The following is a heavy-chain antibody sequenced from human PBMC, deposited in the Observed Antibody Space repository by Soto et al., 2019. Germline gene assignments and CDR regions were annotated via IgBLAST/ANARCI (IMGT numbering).Heavy chain of an antibody. J-gene: IGHJ5*02. Sequence: PGGSPRLSCAASGFTFSDHYMDWVRQAPGKGLEWVGRTRNKPNSYTTEYAASVRGRFTISSDDSKNSLYLQMNSLKTEDTAVYYCAMEGSGPGWTWGQGTLVTVSS. CDR1: GFTFSDHY. CDR2: TRNKPNSYTT. CDR3: AMEGSGPGWT. D-gene: IGHD3-10*01. V-gene: IGHV3-72*01.